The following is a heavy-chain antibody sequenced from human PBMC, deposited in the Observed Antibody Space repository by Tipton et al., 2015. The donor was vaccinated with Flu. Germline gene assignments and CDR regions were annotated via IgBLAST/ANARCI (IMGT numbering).Heavy chain of an antibody. V-gene: IGHV4-39*01. CDR3: ATPDH. CDR2: IYYSGST. J-gene: IGHJ4*02. Sequence: TLSLTCAVYGDSISGSSHYWGWVRQSPGKGLEWIGSIYYSGSTYYNPPLKTRVTITADTSQNQFSLQLKSVTAADTAVYYCATPDHWGQGTLVTVSS. CDR1: GDSISGSSHY.